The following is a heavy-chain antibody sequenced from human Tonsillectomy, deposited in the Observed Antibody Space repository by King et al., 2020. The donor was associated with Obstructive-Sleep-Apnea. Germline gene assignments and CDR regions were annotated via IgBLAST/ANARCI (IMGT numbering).Heavy chain of an antibody. CDR1: GFSVSSNY. V-gene: IGHV3-66*01. CDR2: IHIGCST. CDR3: ARAPFIWTDYEQSWYFDL. Sequence: VQLVESGGGLVQPGGSLVLSCATSGFSVSSNYMSWVRQAPGKGLEWVLFIHIGCSTYYADSVKVRFTISRDISNNTLYLQMTSLRAEDTAVYYCARAPFIWTDYEQSWYFDLWGRGTLVTVSS. J-gene: IGHJ2*01. D-gene: IGHD3/OR15-3a*01.